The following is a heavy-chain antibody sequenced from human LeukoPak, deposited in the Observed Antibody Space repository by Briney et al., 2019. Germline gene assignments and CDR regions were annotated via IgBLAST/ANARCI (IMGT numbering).Heavy chain of an antibody. D-gene: IGHD2-2*02. CDR3: ARGYCSSTSCYSFYYYYLDV. CDR1: GYTFTGYY. J-gene: IGHJ6*03. Sequence: GASVKVSCKASGYTFTGYYMHWVRQAPGQGLEWMGWINPNSGGTNYAQKFQGRVTMTRDTSISTAYMELSRLRSDDTAVYYCARGYCSSTSCYSFYYYYLDVWGKGTTVTVSS. CDR2: INPNSGGT. V-gene: IGHV1-2*02.